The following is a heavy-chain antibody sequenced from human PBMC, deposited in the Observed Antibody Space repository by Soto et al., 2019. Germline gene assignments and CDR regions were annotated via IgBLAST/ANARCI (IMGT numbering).Heavy chain of an antibody. CDR1: AFTFSDYA. D-gene: IGHD4-17*01. Sequence: QVQLVESGGGVVQPGRSLRLSCAASAFTFSDYAMHWVRQAPGKGLEWVALISYDGSNEYYADSVKGRFTIARDNSKNTLYLQMNSLRAEDTAVYYCARPYGDYSNYYYYGMDVWGPGTTVTVSS. V-gene: IGHV3-30-3*01. J-gene: IGHJ6*02. CDR2: ISYDGSNE. CDR3: ARPYGDYSNYYYYGMDV.